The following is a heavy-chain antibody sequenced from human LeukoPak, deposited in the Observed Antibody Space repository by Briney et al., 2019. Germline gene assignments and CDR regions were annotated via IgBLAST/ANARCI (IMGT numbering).Heavy chain of an antibody. CDR2: IRYDGSNK. D-gene: IGHD3-10*01. CDR1: GFTFSSYG. V-gene: IGHV3-30*02. Sequence: GGSLRLSCAASGFTFSSYGMHWVRQAPGKGLEWVAFIRYDGSNKYYADSVKGRFTISRDNSKNTLYLQMNSLRAEDTAVYYCAKGSGSGSYYPYYYYYMDVWGKGTTVTISS. CDR3: AKGSGSGSYYPYYYYYMDV. J-gene: IGHJ6*03.